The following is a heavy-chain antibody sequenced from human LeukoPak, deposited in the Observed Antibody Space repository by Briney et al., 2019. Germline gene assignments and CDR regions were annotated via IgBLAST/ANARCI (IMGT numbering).Heavy chain of an antibody. Sequence: ASVTVSFKASGYTFTDYFMHWVRQAPGQGLEWMGWINPNSGGTNYAQKFQGRVTMTRDTYISTAYMELSRLTSDDTAVYYCARDILTDDAFDIWGQGTMVTVSS. CDR3: ARDILTDDAFDI. J-gene: IGHJ3*02. CDR2: INPNSGGT. D-gene: IGHD7-27*01. V-gene: IGHV1-2*02. CDR1: GYTFTDYF.